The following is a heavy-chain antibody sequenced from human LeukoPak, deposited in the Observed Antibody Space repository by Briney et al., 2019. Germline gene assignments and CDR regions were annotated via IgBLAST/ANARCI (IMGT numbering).Heavy chain of an antibody. Sequence: SETLSLTCTVSGGSISSYYWSWIRQPPGKGLEWIGEIYHSGSTNYNPSLKSRVTISVDKSKNQFSLKLSSVTAADTAVYYCAREAASNWFDPWGQGTLVTVSS. J-gene: IGHJ5*02. CDR1: GGSISSYY. CDR2: IYHSGST. D-gene: IGHD6-13*01. V-gene: IGHV4-59*12. CDR3: AREAASNWFDP.